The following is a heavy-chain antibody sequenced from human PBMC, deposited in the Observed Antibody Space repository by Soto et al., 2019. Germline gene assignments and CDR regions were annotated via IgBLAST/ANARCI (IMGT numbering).Heavy chain of an antibody. CDR2: IHHSGST. D-gene: IGHD2-2*01. Sequence: SETLSLTCGVSGDSISSNNWWNWVRQPPGKGLEWIGEIHHSGSTNHNPSLKSRVTISVDKSKNQFSLKLNSVTAADTAVYYCARARQYCSSSSCYLDPWGQGTLVTVSS. J-gene: IGHJ5*02. CDR3: ARARQYCSSSSCYLDP. CDR1: GDSISSNNW. V-gene: IGHV4-4*02.